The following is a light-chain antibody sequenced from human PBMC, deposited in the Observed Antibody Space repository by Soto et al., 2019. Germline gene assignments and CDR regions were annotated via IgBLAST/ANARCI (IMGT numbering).Light chain of an antibody. V-gene: IGKV3-11*01. CDR3: QQRVNWPPT. CDR1: QRVSDY. Sequence: EVVLTQSPASLSLSPGDRATLSCRADQRVSDYVGWYQQKPGQPPRLLFFDASSRASGVPHRFSAGGSGTDFTLIISSLQPEDFAVYYCQQRVNWPPTFGGGTKVEI. J-gene: IGKJ4*01. CDR2: DAS.